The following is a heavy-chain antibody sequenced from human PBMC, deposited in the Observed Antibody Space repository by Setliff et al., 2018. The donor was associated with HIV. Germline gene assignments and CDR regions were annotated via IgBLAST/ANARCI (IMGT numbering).Heavy chain of an antibody. V-gene: IGHV3-43*01. D-gene: IGHD1-26*01. CDR2: ISWDGGST. CDR3: ATSIHTRGAIDF. CDR1: GFAFDDYT. Sequence: GGSLRLSCAASGFAFDDYTMHWVRQAPGKGLEWVAIISWDGGSTYYAESVECRFTISRDNSKNSLYLQMNSLRAEDTALYYCATSIHTRGAIDFWGQGTLVTVSS. J-gene: IGHJ4*02.